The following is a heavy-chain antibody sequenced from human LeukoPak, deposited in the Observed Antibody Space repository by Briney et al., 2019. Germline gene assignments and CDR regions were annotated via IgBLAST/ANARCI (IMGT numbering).Heavy chain of an antibody. J-gene: IGHJ6*02. CDR3: ARPVLPYYYYGMDV. Sequence: ASVKVSCKASGYTFTGYYMHWVRQAPGQGLEWMGWINTNTGNPTYAQGFTGRFVFSLDTSVSTAYLQISSLKAEDTAVYYCARPVLPYYYYGMDVWGQGTTVTVSS. CDR2: INTNTGNP. V-gene: IGHV7-4-1*02. CDR1: GYTFTGYY.